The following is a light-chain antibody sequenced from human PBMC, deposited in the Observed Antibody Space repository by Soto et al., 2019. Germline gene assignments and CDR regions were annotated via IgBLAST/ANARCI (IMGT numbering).Light chain of an antibody. Sequence: DIQMTQSPSTLSASVGDRVTITCRASQSISSWLAWYQQKPGRAPKFLIYEASSLESGVPSRFSGSGSGTDFTLTISGLQPDDFATYYCQQYKSYPLTFGQGTKVDIK. J-gene: IGKJ1*01. CDR1: QSISSW. CDR2: EAS. V-gene: IGKV1-5*03. CDR3: QQYKSYPLT.